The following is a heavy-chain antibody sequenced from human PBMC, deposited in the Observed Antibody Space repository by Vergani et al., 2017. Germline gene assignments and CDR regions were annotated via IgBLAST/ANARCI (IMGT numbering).Heavy chain of an antibody. Sequence: EVQLVESGGGLVKPGGSLRLSCAVSGFTFSNAWMNWVRQAPGKGLEWVGRIKSKTDGGTTDYAAPVKGRFTNSRDDSKNTLYLQMNSLKTEDTAVYYCTINVVVTAASSYWGQGTLVTVSS. V-gene: IGHV3-15*01. J-gene: IGHJ4*02. D-gene: IGHD2-2*01. CDR3: TINVVVTAASSY. CDR2: IKSKTDGGTT. CDR1: GFTFSNAW.